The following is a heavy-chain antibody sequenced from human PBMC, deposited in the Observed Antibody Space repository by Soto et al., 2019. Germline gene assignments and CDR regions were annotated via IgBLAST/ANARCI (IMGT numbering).Heavy chain of an antibody. V-gene: IGHV3-53*01. J-gene: IGHJ3*01. D-gene: IGHD1-1*01. Sequence: GGSLRLSCAAFGFTISGKKYVAWVRQAPGKGLEWVSALYDLDGSFYAASVKGRFTTSSDSSKTTVYLQMNDLRPDDTAVYYCATWHEREHAYDVWGQGTTVTVSS. CDR3: ATWHEREHAYDV. CDR2: LYDLDGS. CDR1: GFTISGKKY.